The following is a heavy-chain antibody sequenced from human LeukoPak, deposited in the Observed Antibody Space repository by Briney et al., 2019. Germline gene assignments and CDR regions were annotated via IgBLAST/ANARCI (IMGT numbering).Heavy chain of an antibody. CDR2: IIPIFGTA. D-gene: IGHD2-21*01. CDR3: ARHTIVAQNWFDP. V-gene: IGHV1-69*05. J-gene: IGHJ5*02. CDR1: GGTFSSYA. Sequence: ASVKVSCKASGGTFSSYAISWVRQAPGQGLEWMGRIIPIFGTANYAQKFQGGVTITTDESTSTAYMELSSLRSEDTAVYYCARHTIVAQNWFDPWGQGTLVTVSS.